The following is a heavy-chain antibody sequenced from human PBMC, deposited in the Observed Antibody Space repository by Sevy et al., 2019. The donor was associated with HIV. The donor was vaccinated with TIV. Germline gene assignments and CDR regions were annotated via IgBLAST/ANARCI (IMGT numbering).Heavy chain of an antibody. V-gene: IGHV3-23*01. D-gene: IGHD6-19*01. J-gene: IGHJ4*02. CDR3: AKVKNAAVPGSGDFDY. Sequence: GGSLRLSCAASGFTFSKYGMCWVRQAPGKGLEWVSSISSSAIGTYYADSVKGRFTISRDNSKNTLFLQMNRLRAEDTAGYYCAKVKNAAVPGSGDFDYWGQGTLVTVSS. CDR2: ISSSAIGT. CDR1: GFTFSKYG.